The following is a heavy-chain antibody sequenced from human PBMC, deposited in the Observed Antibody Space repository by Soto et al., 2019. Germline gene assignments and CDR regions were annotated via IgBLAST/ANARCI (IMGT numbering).Heavy chain of an antibody. CDR3: ARDPGRSSDRWRVSKLADGDYYLMDV. Sequence: SVRGSCKASGGSFSSDAISWVRQAPGQGLEWVGGIIPIFGTTKYAQKFQGRVTIIADTSTTTAYLELSSLRSEDTAIYYCARDPGRSSDRWRVSKLADGDYYLMDVCGQVGTVTFSS. D-gene: IGHD2-2*01. V-gene: IGHV1-69*06. CDR1: GGSFSSDA. J-gene: IGHJ6*02. CDR2: IIPIFGTT.